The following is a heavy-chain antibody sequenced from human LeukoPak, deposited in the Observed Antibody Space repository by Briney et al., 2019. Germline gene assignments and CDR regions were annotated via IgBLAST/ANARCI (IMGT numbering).Heavy chain of an antibody. CDR3: AIWTSGNY. CDR2: MDPTGSQK. V-gene: IGHV3-7*01. D-gene: IGHD1-1*01. Sequence: PGGSLRLSCADSQFTFNGSWMNWVRQAPGKGLEWVANMDPTGSQKRYVDSVRGRFTISKDNPGASLYLVMHSLRAEDTAIYYCAIWTSGNYWGQGTLVTVSS. J-gene: IGHJ4*02. CDR1: QFTFNGSW.